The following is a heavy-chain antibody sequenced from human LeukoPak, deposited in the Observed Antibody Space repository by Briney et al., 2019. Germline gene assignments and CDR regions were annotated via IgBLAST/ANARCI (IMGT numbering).Heavy chain of an antibody. Sequence: ASVKVSCKASGYSFNRYGISWVRQAPGQGLEWMGWISAYDGNTNYLQKLQGRVTMTIDTSTSTAYMELRSLRSDDTAVYYCARDKVIASAGTPNWFDPWGQGTLVTVSS. J-gene: IGHJ5*02. CDR2: ISAYDGNT. CDR3: ARDKVIASAGTPNWFDP. V-gene: IGHV1-18*01. D-gene: IGHD6-13*01. CDR1: GYSFNRYG.